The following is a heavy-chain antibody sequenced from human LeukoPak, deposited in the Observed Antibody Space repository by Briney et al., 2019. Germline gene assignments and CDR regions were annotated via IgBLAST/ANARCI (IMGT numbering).Heavy chain of an antibody. CDR3: AREQKDIVVVVAAQLDAFDI. Sequence: PGGSLRLSCAASGFTFSSYSMNWVRQAPGKGLEWVSSISSSSSYIYYADSVKGRFTISRDNAKNSLYLQMNSLRAEDTAVYYCAREQKDIVVVVAAQLDAFDIWGQGTMVTVSS. CDR1: GFTFSSYS. D-gene: IGHD2-15*01. J-gene: IGHJ3*02. CDR2: ISSSSSYI. V-gene: IGHV3-21*01.